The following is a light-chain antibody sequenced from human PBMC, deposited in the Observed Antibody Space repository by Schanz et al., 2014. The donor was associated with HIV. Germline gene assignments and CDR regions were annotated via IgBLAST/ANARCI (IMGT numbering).Light chain of an antibody. CDR1: QSLSASF. J-gene: IGKJ1*01. CDR2: GAS. V-gene: IGKV3-20*01. Sequence: EIVLTQSPGTLSLSPGERATLSCRASQSLSASFLAWYQQKPGQAPRLLMYGASSRATGIPERFSGSGSGTDFTLTITSLQSEDFALYFCQQYDNWPPGGTFGQGTKVEIK. CDR3: QQYDNWPPGGT.